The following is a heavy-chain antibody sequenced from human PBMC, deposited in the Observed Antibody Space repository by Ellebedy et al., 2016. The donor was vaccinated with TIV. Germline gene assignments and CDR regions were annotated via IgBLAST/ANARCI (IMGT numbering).Heavy chain of an antibody. D-gene: IGHD3-16*01. CDR2: IYPGYSDT. V-gene: IGHV5-51*01. CDR1: GYSFTSYW. J-gene: IGHJ4*02. Sequence: GESLKISCKGSGYSFTSYWIGWVRQMPGKGLEWMGIIYPGYSDTRYSPSFQGQVTIPADKSISTAYLQWSSLKASDTAMYYCARQISDWDDYYFDYWGQGTLVTVSS. CDR3: ARQISDWDDYYFDY.